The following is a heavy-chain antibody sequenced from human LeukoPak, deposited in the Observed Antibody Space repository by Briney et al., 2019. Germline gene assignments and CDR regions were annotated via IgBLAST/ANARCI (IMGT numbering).Heavy chain of an antibody. CDR3: AELGFTMIGGV. V-gene: IGHV3-48*03. J-gene: IGHJ6*04. CDR2: ISSSGSTI. CDR1: GFTFSFYE. D-gene: IGHD3-10*02. Sequence: PGGSLRLSCAASGFTFSFYEMNWVRQAPGRGLEWVSYISSSGSTIYYADSVKGRFTISRDNAKNSLYLQMNSLRAEDTAVYYCAELGFTMIGGVWGKGTTVTISS.